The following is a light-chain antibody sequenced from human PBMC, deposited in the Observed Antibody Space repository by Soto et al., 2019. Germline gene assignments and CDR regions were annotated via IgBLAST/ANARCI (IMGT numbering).Light chain of an antibody. CDR3: QQYERYNPS. CDR1: QNITSY. Sequence: DIQMTQSPSSLSASLGDRVTIICRASQNITSYLAWFQQKPGKAPKSLIYDATSLQSGVPSRFSGSGAGTDFSLTISSLQSEDAATYYCQQYERYNPSFGGGTKLEI. CDR2: DAT. V-gene: IGKV1-16*01. J-gene: IGKJ4*01.